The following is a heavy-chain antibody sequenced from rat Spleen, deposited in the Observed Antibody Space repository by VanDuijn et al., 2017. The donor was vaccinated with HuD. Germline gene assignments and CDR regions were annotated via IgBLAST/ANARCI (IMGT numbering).Heavy chain of an antibody. CDR3: ARGYPDY. D-gene: IGHD4-3*01. Sequence: EVKLVESGGGLVQPGRSLKLSCAASGFTFTDFYVYWIRQPAGKAPEWLGFIRNKANGYTTEYNPSVKGRFTISRDNTQNMLYLQMNSLRAEDTATYYCARGYPDYWGQGVMVTVSS. CDR2: IRNKANGYTT. CDR1: GFTFTDFY. J-gene: IGHJ2*01. V-gene: IGHV7-7*01.